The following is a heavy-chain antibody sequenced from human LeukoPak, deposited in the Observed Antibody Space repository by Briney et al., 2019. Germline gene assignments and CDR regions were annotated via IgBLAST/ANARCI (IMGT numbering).Heavy chain of an antibody. V-gene: IGHV3-74*01. D-gene: IGHD5-12*01. Sequence: GGSLRLSCAASGFTFSNYWMHWVRQAPGKGLVWVSRISSDGTSTSYADSVKGRFTISRDNAKNTLYLQMNSLRAEDTAVYYCARDDVTASGYKTHWGQGTLVSVSS. CDR2: ISSDGTST. CDR3: ARDDVTASGYKTH. CDR1: GFTFSNYW. J-gene: IGHJ4*02.